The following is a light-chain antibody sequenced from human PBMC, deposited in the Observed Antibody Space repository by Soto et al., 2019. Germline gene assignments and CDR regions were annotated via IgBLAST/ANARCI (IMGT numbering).Light chain of an antibody. CDR1: QSVSSN. CDR2: GAS. J-gene: IGKJ2*01. Sequence: EIVMPQSPATLSVSPGERATLSCRASQSVSSNLAWYQQKPGQAPRLLIYGASTRATGIPARFSGSGSGTEFTLTISSLQSEDFATYYCQQYNSYPYTFGQGTKVDIK. V-gene: IGKV3-15*01. CDR3: QQYNSYPYT.